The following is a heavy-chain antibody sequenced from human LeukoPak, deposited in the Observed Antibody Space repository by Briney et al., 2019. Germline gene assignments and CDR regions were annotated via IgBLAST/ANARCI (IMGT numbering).Heavy chain of an antibody. D-gene: IGHD3-22*01. CDR3: ARAVDSSGFSSFQY. Sequence: SETLSLTCTVSGGFISSTTYYWGWIRQPPGKGLEWIGSIYHTGSTYYNPSLKSRVTISVDTSKNQFSLKLKSVAAADTALYYCARAVDSSGFSSFQYWGQGTLVTVSS. J-gene: IGHJ1*01. CDR2: IYHTGST. CDR1: GGFISSTTYY. V-gene: IGHV4-39*07.